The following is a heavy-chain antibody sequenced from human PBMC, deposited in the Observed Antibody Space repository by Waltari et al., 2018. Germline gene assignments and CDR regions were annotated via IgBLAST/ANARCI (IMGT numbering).Heavy chain of an antibody. D-gene: IGHD5-18*01. CDR3: ARDDVETSLWSYYYGMDV. CDR1: EITFSTYE. V-gene: IGHV3-48*03. CDR2: ISGSGATK. J-gene: IGHJ6*02. Sequence: VESGGGSVQPGGSLRLSCEVSEITFSTYEMNWVRQAPGKGLEWVSYISGSGATKYYAASVEGRFTISRDNAKKSLYLHMSGLRVDDTAVYYCARDDVETSLWSYYYGMDVWGQGTAVTVSS.